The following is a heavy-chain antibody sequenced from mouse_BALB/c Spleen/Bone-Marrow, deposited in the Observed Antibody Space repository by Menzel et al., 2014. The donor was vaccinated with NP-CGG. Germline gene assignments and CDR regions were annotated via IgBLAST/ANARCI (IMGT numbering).Heavy chain of an antibody. J-gene: IGHJ2*01. Sequence: SGAELVRPGASVKLSCKASGYTFTSYWINWVKQRPGQGLEWIGNIYPSDSYTNYNQKFKDKATLTVDKSSSTAYMQLSSPTSEYSAVYYCTRSYGSSYEYYFDYWGQGTTLTVSS. V-gene: IGHV1-69*02. CDR1: GYTFTSYW. D-gene: IGHD1-1*01. CDR2: IYPSDSYT. CDR3: TRSYGSSYEYYFDY.